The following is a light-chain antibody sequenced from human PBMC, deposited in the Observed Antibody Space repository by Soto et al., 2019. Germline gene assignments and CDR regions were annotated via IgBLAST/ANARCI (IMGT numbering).Light chain of an antibody. CDR2: RVS. CDR1: RSLVHSDGNTY. CDR3: AQETHFPRT. V-gene: IGKV2-24*01. J-gene: IGKJ1*01. Sequence: DLVMTQTPLSSPVTLGQPASISCRSSRSLVHSDGNTYLSWLQQRPGQPPRLLIYRVSNRFSGDPDRFSGSGARTDFTLKISRVEVEDVGVYFCAQETHFPRTFGQGTKVEI.